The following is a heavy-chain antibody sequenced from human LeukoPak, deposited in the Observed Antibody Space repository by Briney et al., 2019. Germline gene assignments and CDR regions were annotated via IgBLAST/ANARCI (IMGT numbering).Heavy chain of an antibody. CDR1: GGSFSGYY. Sequence: SETLSLTCAVYGGSFSGYYWSWIRQPPGKGLEWIGEINHSGSTNYNPSPKSRVTISVDTSKNQFSLKLSSVTAADTAVYYCARGRGCSSTSCYLGEYFDYWGQGTLVTVSS. V-gene: IGHV4-34*01. D-gene: IGHD2-2*01. CDR2: INHSGST. J-gene: IGHJ4*02. CDR3: ARGRGCSSTSCYLGEYFDY.